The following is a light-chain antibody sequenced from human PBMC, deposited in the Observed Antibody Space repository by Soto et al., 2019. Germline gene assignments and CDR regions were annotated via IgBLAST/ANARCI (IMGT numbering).Light chain of an antibody. V-gene: IGLV2-8*01. CDR1: SSDVGGYNS. CDR3: SSYAGNNNLI. CDR2: EVS. J-gene: IGLJ2*01. Sequence: QSALTQPPSASGSPGQSVALSCTGTSSDVGGYNSVSWYQQHPGKAPKLLVYEVSKRPSGVPDRFSGSKSANTASLTVSGLQADDEADYYCSSYAGNNNLIFGGGTQLTVL.